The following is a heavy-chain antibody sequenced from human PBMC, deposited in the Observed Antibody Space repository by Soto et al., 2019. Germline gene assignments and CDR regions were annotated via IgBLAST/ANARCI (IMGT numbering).Heavy chain of an antibody. CDR3: ARIPNYYGSGSLFDY. CDR2: IDWDDDK. J-gene: IGHJ4*02. Sequence: SGPTLVNPTQTLTLTCTFSGFSLSTSGMCVSWIRQPPGKALEWLALIDWDDDKYYSTSLKTRLTISKGTSKNQVVLTMTNMDPVDTATYYCARIPNYYGSGSLFDYWGQGTLVTVSS. CDR1: GFSLSTSGMC. V-gene: IGHV2-70*01. D-gene: IGHD3-10*01.